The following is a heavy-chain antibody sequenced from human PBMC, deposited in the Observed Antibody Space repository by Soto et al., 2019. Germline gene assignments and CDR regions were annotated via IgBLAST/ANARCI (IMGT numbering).Heavy chain of an antibody. Sequence: QVQLVQSGAEVKKPGSSVKVSCKASGGTFSSYAISWVRQAPGQGLEWMGGIIPIFGTANYAQKFQGRVTITADKSTRTAYMELSSLRSEDTAVYYCARGIAAARYYYYGMDVWGQGTTVTVSS. CDR3: ARGIAAARYYYYGMDV. V-gene: IGHV1-69*06. J-gene: IGHJ6*02. CDR1: GGTFSSYA. D-gene: IGHD6-13*01. CDR2: IIPIFGTA.